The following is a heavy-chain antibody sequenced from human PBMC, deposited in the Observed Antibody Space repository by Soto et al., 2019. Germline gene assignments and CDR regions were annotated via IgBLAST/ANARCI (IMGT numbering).Heavy chain of an antibody. J-gene: IGHJ4*02. CDR3: AKDLRAPATKNFDY. CDR1: GFTFNNYA. CDR2: ISGSGDAT. V-gene: IGHV3-23*01. Sequence: EVQLLESGGGLVQFGVSLRLSCAASGFTFNNYAMTWVRQPPGKGLEWVSAISGSGDATFYADSVRGRFTISRDNSKSTLYLQMNSLRAEDTAVYFCAKDLRAPATKNFDYWGQGTLVTVSS. D-gene: IGHD6-25*01.